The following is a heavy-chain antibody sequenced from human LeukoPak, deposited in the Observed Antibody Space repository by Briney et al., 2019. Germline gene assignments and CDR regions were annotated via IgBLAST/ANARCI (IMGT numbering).Heavy chain of an antibody. D-gene: IGHD5/OR15-5a*01. Sequence: GASVKVSCKASGYTFTSYDINWVRQAPGQGLEWMGWMGPRNGYTGSAQRFQGRITMTRDTSISTAYMELSSLTSDDTAVYYCARGWISGAVSEHYCEIWAKGTLVTVSS. CDR3: ARGWISGAVSEHYCEI. CDR1: GYTFTSYD. V-gene: IGHV1-8*01. J-gene: IGHJ4*02. CDR2: MGPRNGYT.